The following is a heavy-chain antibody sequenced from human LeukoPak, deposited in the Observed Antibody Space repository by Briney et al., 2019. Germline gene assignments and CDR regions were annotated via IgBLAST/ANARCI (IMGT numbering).Heavy chain of an antibody. CDR3: ARGIGERWLQFIGEFDY. Sequence: PSQTLSLTCTVSGGSISSGGYYWSWIRQHPGKGLEWIGYIYYSGSTYYNPSLKSRVTISVDTSKNQFSLKLSSVTAADTAVYYCARGIGERWLQFIGEFDYWGQGTLVTVSS. CDR1: GGSISSGGYY. CDR2: IYYSGST. J-gene: IGHJ4*02. D-gene: IGHD5-24*01. V-gene: IGHV4-31*03.